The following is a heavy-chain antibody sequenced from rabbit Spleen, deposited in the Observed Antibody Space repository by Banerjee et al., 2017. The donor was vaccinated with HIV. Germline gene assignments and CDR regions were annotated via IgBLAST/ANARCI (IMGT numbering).Heavy chain of an antibody. J-gene: IGHJ4*01. V-gene: IGHV1S40*01. Sequence: QSLEESGGGLVQPEGSLTLTCTASGFSFSSRYYMCWVRQAPGKGLEWIGFIYTGNGKNYYASWAKGRFTISKTSSTTVTLQVTSLTAADTATYFCTRDDGSGYALWGPGTLVTVS. CDR2: IYTGNGKN. CDR1: GFSFSSRYY. D-gene: IGHD1-1*01. CDR3: TRDDGSGYAL.